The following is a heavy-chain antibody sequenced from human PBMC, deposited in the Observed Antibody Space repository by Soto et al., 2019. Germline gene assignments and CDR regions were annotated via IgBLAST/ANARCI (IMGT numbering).Heavy chain of an antibody. CDR1: GGSIISYY. CDR2: IYYSGST. J-gene: IGHJ6*02. Sequence: SETLSLTCTVSGGSIISYYWSWILQPPGKGLEWIGYIYYSGSTNYNPSLKSRVTISVDTSKNQFSLKLSSVTAADTAVYYCARLGYYDFWSGSYGHYYYGMDVWGQGTTVTVSS. CDR3: ARLGYYDFWSGSYGHYYYGMDV. D-gene: IGHD3-3*01. V-gene: IGHV4-59*01.